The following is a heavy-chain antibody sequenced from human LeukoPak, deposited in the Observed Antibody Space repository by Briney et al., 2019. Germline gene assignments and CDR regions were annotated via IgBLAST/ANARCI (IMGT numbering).Heavy chain of an antibody. D-gene: IGHD3-22*01. V-gene: IGHV4-39*01. CDR2: IYYSGST. CDR3: ARSSYYYDSSGYGC. Sequence: SETLSLTCTVSGGSISSSSYYWGWIRQPPGEGLEWIGSIYYSGSTYYNPSLKSRVTISVDTSKNQFSLKLSSVTAADTAVYYCARSSYYYDSSGYGCWGQGTLVTVSS. J-gene: IGHJ4*02. CDR1: GGSISSSSYY.